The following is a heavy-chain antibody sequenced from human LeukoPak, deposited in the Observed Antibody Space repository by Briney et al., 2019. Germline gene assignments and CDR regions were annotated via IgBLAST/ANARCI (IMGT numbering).Heavy chain of an antibody. CDR2: ISYDGSNK. CDR3: ARDRVLEWLFWFDP. Sequence: AGGSLRLSCAASGFTFSSYAMHWVRQAPGKGLEWVAVISYDGSNKYYADSVKGRFTISRDNSKNTLYLQMNSLRAEDTAVYYCARDRVLEWLFWFDPWGQGTLVTVSS. J-gene: IGHJ5*02. D-gene: IGHD3-3*01. CDR1: GFTFSSYA. V-gene: IGHV3-30-3*01.